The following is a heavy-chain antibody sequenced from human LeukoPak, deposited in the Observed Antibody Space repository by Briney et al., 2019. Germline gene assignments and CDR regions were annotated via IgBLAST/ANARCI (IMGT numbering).Heavy chain of an antibody. Sequence: TSETLSLTCTVSGGSISSYYWSWIRQPPGKGLEWIGYIYYSGSTNYNPSLKSRVTISVDTSKNQFSLKLSSVTAADTAVYYCARVGAYNWNAPLDYWGQGTLVTVSS. CDR3: ARVGAYNWNAPLDY. CDR1: GGSISSYY. CDR2: IYYSGST. J-gene: IGHJ4*02. V-gene: IGHV4-59*01. D-gene: IGHD1-1*01.